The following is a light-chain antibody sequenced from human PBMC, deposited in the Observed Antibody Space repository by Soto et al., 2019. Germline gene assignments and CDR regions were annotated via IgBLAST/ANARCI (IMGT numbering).Light chain of an antibody. CDR1: QSVISDY. V-gene: IGKV3-20*01. J-gene: IGKJ2*01. CDR2: GAS. CDR3: QQYGSSVFT. Sequence: ETVLTQSPGTLSLSPGETATLSCRASQSVISDYLAWYQQKPDQAPRLVIYGASGRAAGIPDRFNGSGSGTDFTLTISRLEPEDFAMYYCQQYGSSVFTFGQGTKLGIK.